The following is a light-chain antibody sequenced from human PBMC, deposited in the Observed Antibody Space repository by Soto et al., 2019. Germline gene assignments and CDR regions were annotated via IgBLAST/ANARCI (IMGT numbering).Light chain of an antibody. J-gene: IGKJ1*01. CDR2: AAS. CDR3: QQAYGAPPT. Sequence: DIQATQSPSSLSASVGDRVTITCRASQSITTFLNWYQQKPGNAPKLLIYAASSLQTGVPSRFSGSGSGTDFTLTISSLQREDFATYYCQQAYGAPPTFGQGTKVDIK. V-gene: IGKV1-39*01. CDR1: QSITTF.